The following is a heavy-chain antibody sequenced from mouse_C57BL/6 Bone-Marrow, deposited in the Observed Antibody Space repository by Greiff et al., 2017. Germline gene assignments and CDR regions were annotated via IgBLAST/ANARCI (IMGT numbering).Heavy chain of an antibody. V-gene: IGHV1-7*01. CDR2: INPSSGYT. D-gene: IGHD2-3*01. CDR1: GYTFTSYW. Sequence: VQLQQSGAELAKPGASVKLSCKASGYTFTSYWLHWVKQRPGQGLEWIGYINPSSGYTKYNQKFKDKTTLTEAKPSSTAYMQLGSLTYEDSAGYYFAREGLGYYGREYFDVWGTGTTVTVSS. J-gene: IGHJ1*03. CDR3: AREGLGYYGREYFDV.